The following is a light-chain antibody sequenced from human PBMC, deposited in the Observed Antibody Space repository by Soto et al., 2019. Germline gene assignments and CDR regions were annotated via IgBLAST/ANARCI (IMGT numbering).Light chain of an antibody. CDR1: SSNIGSNT. CDR2: LND. Sequence: QAVVTQPPSASGTPGQRVTISCSGSSSNIGSNTVNWYQQLPGTAPKLLIYLNDQRPSGVPDRFSASKSGTSASLAISGLQSEVEADYYCAAWDDSLNGPVFGGGTKLTVL. CDR3: AAWDDSLNGPV. J-gene: IGLJ2*01. V-gene: IGLV1-44*01.